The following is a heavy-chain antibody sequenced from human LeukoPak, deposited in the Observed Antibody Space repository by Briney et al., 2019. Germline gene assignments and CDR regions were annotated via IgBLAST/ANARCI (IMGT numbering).Heavy chain of an antibody. CDR3: AREWTAVAGTFDY. J-gene: IGHJ4*02. CDR1: GGSISSYY. CDR2: IYYSGST. D-gene: IGHD6-19*01. Sequence: SETLSLTCTVSGGSISSYYRSWIRQPPGKGLEWIGYIYYSGSTNYNPSLKSRVTISVDTSKNQFSLKLSSVTAADTAVYYCAREWTAVAGTFDYWGQGTLVTVSS. V-gene: IGHV4-59*01.